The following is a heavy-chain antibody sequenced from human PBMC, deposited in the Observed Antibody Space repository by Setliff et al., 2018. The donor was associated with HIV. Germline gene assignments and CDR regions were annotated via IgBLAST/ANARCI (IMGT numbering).Heavy chain of an antibody. Sequence: GGSLRLSCAASGFTFSSYAMSWVRQAPGKGLEWVSTLYGDGRTFYADSAQGRFTISRDNSNNILLLQMNSLLAEDTAVYYCAKGVKFLDPWGQGTLVTVSS. V-gene: IGHV3-23*01. CDR1: GFTFSSYA. CDR3: AKGVKFLDP. CDR2: LYGDGRT. J-gene: IGHJ5*02. D-gene: IGHD3-16*01.